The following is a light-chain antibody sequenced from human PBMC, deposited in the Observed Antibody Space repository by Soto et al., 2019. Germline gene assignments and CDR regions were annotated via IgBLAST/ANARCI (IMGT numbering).Light chain of an antibody. CDR2: TAS. CDR1: QNIKKY. V-gene: IGKV1-39*01. J-gene: IGKJ4*01. Sequence: DIQMTQSPSSLSASVGDRVTITGRASQNIKKYLNWYQQKPGKAPNLLIYTASSLQVGLPSRFSGSGSGTDFTLTISSLQPDDSDTYYCQQSFGTPLTLGGG. CDR3: QQSFGTPLT.